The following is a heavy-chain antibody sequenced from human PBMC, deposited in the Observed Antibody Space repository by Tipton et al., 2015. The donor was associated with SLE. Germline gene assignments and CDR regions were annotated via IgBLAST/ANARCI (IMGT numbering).Heavy chain of an antibody. CDR3: ARGTHFYGFFDS. D-gene: IGHD3-3*02. J-gene: IGHJ4*02. CDR1: GDSITSRPYF. V-gene: IGHV4-61*05. Sequence: TLSLTCSVSGDSITSRPYFWSWVRQPPGKGLEWIGYIYYSGSTNYGSSFKSRVTMSLDMSRNQFSLKLNSMTAADTAVYFCARGTHFYGFFDSWGQGTLVTVSP. CDR2: IYYSGST.